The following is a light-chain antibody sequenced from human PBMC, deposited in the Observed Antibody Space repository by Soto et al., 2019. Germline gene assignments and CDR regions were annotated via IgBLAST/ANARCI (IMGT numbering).Light chain of an antibody. CDR3: SSFTNNRRV. J-gene: IGLJ1*01. CDR2: DVS. Sequence: QSVLTQPASVSGSPGQSITISCTGTSSDVGGYNYVSWYQQHPGKAPKLMIYDVSSRPSGVSNRFSGSKSVYTASLTISGLQAEDEADYYCSSFTNNRRVFGTGTKVTVL. CDR1: SSDVGGYNY. V-gene: IGLV2-14*01.